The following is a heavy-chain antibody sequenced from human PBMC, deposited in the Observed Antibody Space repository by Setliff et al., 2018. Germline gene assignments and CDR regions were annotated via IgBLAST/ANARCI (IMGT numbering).Heavy chain of an antibody. D-gene: IGHD4-17*01. CDR2: VSYFGAS. V-gene: IGHV4-39*07. CDR3: ARDRPDHYEGAFDI. Sequence: SETLSLTCTVSDVSTSDTTYYWAWVRLPPGKGLEWIGTVSYFGASYSNPSLKSRLNISLDKSANQFSLELSSVTAADTAVYYCARDRPDHYEGAFDIWGQGTMVT. J-gene: IGHJ3*02. CDR1: DVSTSDTTYY.